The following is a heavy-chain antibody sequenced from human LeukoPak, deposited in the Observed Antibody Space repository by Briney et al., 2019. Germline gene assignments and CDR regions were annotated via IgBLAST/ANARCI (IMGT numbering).Heavy chain of an antibody. Sequence: GGSLRLSCAASGFTFSSYAMSWVRQAPGKGLEWVSAISGSGGSTYYADSVKGRFTISRDKTKNTLYLQMNSLRAEDTAVYYCAKSSYYDASGYYREYYFDSWGQGTLVTVSS. J-gene: IGHJ4*02. CDR1: GFTFSSYA. CDR2: ISGSGGST. CDR3: AKSSYYDASGYYREYYFDS. V-gene: IGHV3-23*01. D-gene: IGHD3-22*01.